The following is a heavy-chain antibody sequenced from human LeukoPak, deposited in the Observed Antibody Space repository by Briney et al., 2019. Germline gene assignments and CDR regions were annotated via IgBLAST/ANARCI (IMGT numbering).Heavy chain of an antibody. Sequence: ASVKVSCKAYGHTLARYSMHWVRQAPGQGLEWMAIIDPSGSTKSAQKFQDRVTLTRDTPTTTVYMELSSLRSEDTAIYYCVRYGGYDYFFDLWGQGTLVTVSS. V-gene: IGHV1-46*01. CDR3: VRYGGYDYFFDL. J-gene: IGHJ4*02. CDR1: GHTLARYS. CDR2: IDPSGST. D-gene: IGHD5-12*01.